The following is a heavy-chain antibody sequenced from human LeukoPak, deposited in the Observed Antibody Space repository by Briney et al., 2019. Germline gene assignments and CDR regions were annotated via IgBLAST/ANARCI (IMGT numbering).Heavy chain of an antibody. D-gene: IGHD3-3*01. V-gene: IGHV3-66*01. CDR3: ARALYDFWSGYSPFDY. CDR2: IYSGGST. CDR1: GFTVSSNY. Sequence: GGSLRLSCAASGFTVSSNYMSWVRQAPGKGLEWVSVIYSGGSTCYADSVKGRFTISRDNSKNTLYLQMNSLRAEDTAVYYCARALYDFWSGYSPFDYWGQGTLVTVSS. J-gene: IGHJ4*02.